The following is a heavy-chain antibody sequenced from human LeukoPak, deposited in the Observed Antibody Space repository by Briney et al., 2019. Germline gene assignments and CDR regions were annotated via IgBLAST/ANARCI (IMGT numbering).Heavy chain of an antibody. V-gene: IGHV1-46*01. CDR2: INPSSGST. D-gene: IGHD2-8*01. Sequence: ASVKVSCKASGYTFTSYYIHWVRQAPGQGLEWMGIINPSSGSTSYTQKFQGRVTMTRDMSTSTVYMELSSLRSEDTAFYYCARSYCTNGVCYEMTDWGQGTLVTVSS. CDR3: ARSYCTNGVCYEMTD. CDR1: GYTFTSYY. J-gene: IGHJ1*01.